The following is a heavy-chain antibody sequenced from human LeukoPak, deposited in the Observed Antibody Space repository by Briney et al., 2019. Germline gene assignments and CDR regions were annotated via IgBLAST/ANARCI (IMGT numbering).Heavy chain of an antibody. CDR3: AKDPNGDYVGAFDT. CDR1: GFTFSAYA. J-gene: IGHJ3*02. Sequence: GGSLRLSCAASGFTFSAYAIIWVRQAPGKGLEWVSAIRGSGDHTHYAETVKGRFTISRDNSKNTVLLQMSSLRAEDAAVYYCAKDPNGDYVGAFDTWGPGTMVTVSS. V-gene: IGHV3-23*01. CDR2: IRGSGDHT. D-gene: IGHD4-17*01.